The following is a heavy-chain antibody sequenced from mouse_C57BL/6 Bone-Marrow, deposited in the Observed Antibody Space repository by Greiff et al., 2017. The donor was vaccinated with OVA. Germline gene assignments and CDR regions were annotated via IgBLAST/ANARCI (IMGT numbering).Heavy chain of an antibody. J-gene: IGHJ4*01. Sequence: QLQQSGAELVRPGASVKLSCKASGYPFPSYWMHWVKQRPGQGLEWIGEIDPSDSYTNYNQKFKGKSTLTVDKSSSTAYMQLSSLTSEDSAVYYCARRGTTAYYAMDYWGQGTSVTVSS. CDR1: GYPFPSYW. V-gene: IGHV1-69*01. CDR3: ARRGTTAYYAMDY. CDR2: IDPSDSYT. D-gene: IGHD1-2*01.